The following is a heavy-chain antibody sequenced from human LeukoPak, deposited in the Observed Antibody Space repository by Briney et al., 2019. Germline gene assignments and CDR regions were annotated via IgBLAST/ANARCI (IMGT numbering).Heavy chain of an antibody. CDR3: ARTPSYYYDGSGYYQPSNPFDY. V-gene: IGHV5-51*01. Sequence: GESLKISCKGSGYSFTSYWIGWVRQMPGKGLEWMGIIYPGDSDTRYSPSFQGQVTISADKSISTACLQWSSLKASDTAMYYCARTPSYYYDGSGYYQPSNPFDYWGQGTLVTVSS. D-gene: IGHD3-22*01. CDR1: GYSFTSYW. CDR2: IYPGDSDT. J-gene: IGHJ4*02.